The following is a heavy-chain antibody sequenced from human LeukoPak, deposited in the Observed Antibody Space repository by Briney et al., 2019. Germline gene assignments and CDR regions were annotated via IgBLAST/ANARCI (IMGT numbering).Heavy chain of an antibody. Sequence: SETLSLTCAVSGYSISSSNWWGWIRQPPGKGLEWIGYIYYTGGTYYNPSLKSRVTMSVDASKNQFSLQLSSVTAVDTAVYYCARGEEHGSGTVHFDYWGQGTLVTVSS. CDR1: GYSISSSNW. D-gene: IGHD3-10*01. CDR3: ARGEEHGSGTVHFDY. CDR2: IYYTGGT. J-gene: IGHJ4*02. V-gene: IGHV4-28*03.